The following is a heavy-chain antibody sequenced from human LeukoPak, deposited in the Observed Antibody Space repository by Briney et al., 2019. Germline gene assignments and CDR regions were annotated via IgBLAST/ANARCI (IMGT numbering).Heavy chain of an antibody. CDR1: RFTFSSYS. Sequence: GGSLRLSCAASRFTFSSYSMNWVRQAPGKGLEWVSSISSSSSYIYYADSVKGRFTISRDNAKNSLYLQMNSLRAEDTAVYYCARRPDSSGYYPIEFDYWGQGTLVTVSS. D-gene: IGHD3-22*01. CDR2: ISSSSSYI. V-gene: IGHV3-21*01. J-gene: IGHJ4*02. CDR3: ARRPDSSGYYPIEFDY.